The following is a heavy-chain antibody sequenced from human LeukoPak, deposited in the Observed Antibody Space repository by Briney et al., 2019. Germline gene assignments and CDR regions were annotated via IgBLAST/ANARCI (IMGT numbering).Heavy chain of an antibody. J-gene: IGHJ4*02. V-gene: IGHV4-61*08. CDR3: ARTQSQSGSYRYYFAY. Sequence: SETLSLTCAVSGGSVGSGGYYWSWIRQPPGGGLEWIGDIYYIRNTNYNPSLKSRVTMSLDPSKNQFSLKLNSVTAADTAVYYCARTQSQSGSYRYYFAYWGQGTLVTVSS. D-gene: IGHD1-26*01. CDR1: GGSVGSGGYY. CDR2: IYYIRNT.